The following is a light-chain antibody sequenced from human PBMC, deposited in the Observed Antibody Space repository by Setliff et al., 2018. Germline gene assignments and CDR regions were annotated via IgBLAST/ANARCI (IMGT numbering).Light chain of an antibody. J-gene: IGLJ1*01. CDR1: SSDVGGYNY. V-gene: IGLV2-8*01. CDR3: SSYEGGNNYV. Sequence: QSALTQPAAVSGSPGQSIAISCAGTSSDVGGYNYVSWYQQHPGKAPKLMIYEVSKRPSGVPDRFSGSKSGNTASLTISGLQPEDEADYYCSSYEGGNNYVFGSGTKVTV. CDR2: EVS.